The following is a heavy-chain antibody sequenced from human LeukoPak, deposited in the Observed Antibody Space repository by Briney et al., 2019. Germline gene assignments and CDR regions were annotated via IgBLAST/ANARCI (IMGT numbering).Heavy chain of an antibody. V-gene: IGHV3-30*14. J-gene: IGHJ4*02. CDR2: ISYDGSNK. Sequence: GGSLRLSCAASGFTFSSYAMHWVRQAPGKGLEWVAVISYDGSNKYYADSVKGRFTIFRDNSKNTVYFQMNSLRAEDTAVYYCASTRGVDLDYWGQGTQVTVSS. CDR3: ASTRGVDLDY. D-gene: IGHD3-10*01. CDR1: GFTFSSYA.